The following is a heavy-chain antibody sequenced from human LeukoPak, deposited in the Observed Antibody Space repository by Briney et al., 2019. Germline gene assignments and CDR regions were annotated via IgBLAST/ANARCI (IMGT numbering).Heavy chain of an antibody. CDR1: GGSISSYY. CDR2: IYYSGST. CDR3: ARDGYSGYGIDY. V-gene: IGHV4-59*01. Sequence: PSETLSLTCTVSGGSISSYYWSWIRQPPGKGLEWIGYIYYSGSTNYNPSLKSRVTISVDTSKNQFSLKLSSVTAADTAVCYCARDGYSGYGIDYWGQGTLVTVSS. D-gene: IGHD5-12*01. J-gene: IGHJ4*02.